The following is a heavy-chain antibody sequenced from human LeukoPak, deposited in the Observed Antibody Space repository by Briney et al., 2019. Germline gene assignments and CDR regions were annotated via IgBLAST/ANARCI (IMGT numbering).Heavy chain of an antibody. CDR1: GFTFSSYW. V-gene: IGHV3-7*01. J-gene: IGHJ4*02. CDR2: IKQDGSDK. Sequence: GGSLRLSCAASGFTFSSYWMSWVRQAPGKGLEWVANIKQDGSDKYYVDSVKGRFTISRDNDKNSLDLQMNSLRAEDTAVYYCARGCYTYGVRPFWDQGTLVTVSS. CDR3: ARGCYTYGVRPF. D-gene: IGHD5-18*01.